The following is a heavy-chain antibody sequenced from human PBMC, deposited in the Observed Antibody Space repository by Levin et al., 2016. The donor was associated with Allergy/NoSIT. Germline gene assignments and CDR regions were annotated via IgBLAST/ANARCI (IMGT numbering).Heavy chain of an antibody. D-gene: IGHD5/OR15-5a*01. J-gene: IGHJ6*02. CDR2: INPNSGGT. Sequence: ASVKVSCKASGYTFTGYYMHWVRQAPGQGLEWMGWINPNSGGTNYAQKFQGRVTMTRDTSISTAYMELSRLRSDDTAVYYCARDLPPSVYYYYYYGMDVWGQGTTVTVSS. V-gene: IGHV1-2*02. CDR1: GYTFTGYY. CDR3: ARDLPPSVYYYYYYGMDV.